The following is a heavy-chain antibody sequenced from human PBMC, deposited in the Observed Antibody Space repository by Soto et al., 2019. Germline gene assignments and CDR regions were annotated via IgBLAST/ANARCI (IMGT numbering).Heavy chain of an antibody. CDR3: ARSIVVVTALDY. CDR1: GYTFTIYA. V-gene: IGHV1-3*01. CDR2: INAGNGNT. D-gene: IGHD2-21*02. Sequence: ASVKVSCKASGYTFTIYAMHWGRKAPGQRLEWMGWINAGNGNTKYSQKFQGRVTITRDTSASTAYMELSSLRSEDTAVYYCARSIVVVTALDYWGQGTLVTVSS. J-gene: IGHJ4*02.